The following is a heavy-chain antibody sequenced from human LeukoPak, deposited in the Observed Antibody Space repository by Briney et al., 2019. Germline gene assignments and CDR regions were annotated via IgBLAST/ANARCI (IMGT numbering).Heavy chain of an antibody. CDR1: GGSFSGYY. D-gene: IGHD3-22*01. Sequence: SETLSLTCAVYGGSFSGYYWSWIRQPPGKGLEWIGEINHSGSTNYNPSLKSRVTISVDTSENQFSLKLSSVTAADTAVYYCARLYYYDNSGLDYWGQGTLVTVSS. CDR2: INHSGST. J-gene: IGHJ4*02. CDR3: ARLYYYDNSGLDY. V-gene: IGHV4-34*01.